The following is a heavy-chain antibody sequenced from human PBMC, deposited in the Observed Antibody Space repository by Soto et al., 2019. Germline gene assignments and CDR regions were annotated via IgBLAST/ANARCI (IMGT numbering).Heavy chain of an antibody. Sequence: QITLKESGPTLVKPTQTLTLTCTFSGFSLTTSGVGVGWIRQPPGKALEWLAVIYWDDDKRCSSSLKSRLTITKDTSKNQLVLTMTNMDPVDTATYYCAHHPYYGLGSYSFDYWGQGTLVTVSS. D-gene: IGHD3-10*01. CDR1: GFSLTTSGVG. CDR2: IYWDDDK. V-gene: IGHV2-5*02. CDR3: AHHPYYGLGSYSFDY. J-gene: IGHJ4*02.